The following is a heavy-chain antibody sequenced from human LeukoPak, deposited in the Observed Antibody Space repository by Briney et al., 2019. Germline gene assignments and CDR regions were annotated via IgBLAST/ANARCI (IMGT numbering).Heavy chain of an antibody. CDR3: ARDPEADLVVVAASGFDY. J-gene: IGHJ4*02. V-gene: IGHV4-30-2*01. CDR2: IYHSGST. D-gene: IGHD2-15*01. CDR1: GGSISSGGYS. Sequence: SETLSLTCAVSGGSISSGGYSWSWIRQPPGKGLEWIGYIYHSGSTYYNPSLKSRVTISVDRSKNQFSLKLSSVTAADTAVYYCARDPEADLVVVAASGFDYWGQGTLVTVSS.